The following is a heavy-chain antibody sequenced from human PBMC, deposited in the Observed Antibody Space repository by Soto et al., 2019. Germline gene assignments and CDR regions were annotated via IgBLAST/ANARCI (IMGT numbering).Heavy chain of an antibody. CDR2: ISGSGGST. J-gene: IGHJ3*02. CDR3: AKRYCSGGSCYSWAFDI. Sequence: GGSLRLSCAASGFTFSSYAMSWVRQAPGKGLEWVSAISGSGGSTYYADSVKGRFTISRDNSKNTLYLQMNSLRAEDTAVYYCAKRYCSGGSCYSWAFDIWGQGTMVTVSS. CDR1: GFTFSSYA. D-gene: IGHD2-15*01. V-gene: IGHV3-23*01.